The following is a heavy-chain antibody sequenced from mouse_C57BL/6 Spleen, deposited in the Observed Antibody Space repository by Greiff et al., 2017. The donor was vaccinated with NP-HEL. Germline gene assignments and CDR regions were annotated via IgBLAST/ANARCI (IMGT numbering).Heavy chain of an antibody. CDR1: GFTFSNYA. CDR2: ISDGGSYT. J-gene: IGHJ2*01. CDR3: ARGGYYYGSSYDYFDY. Sequence: EVQLQESGGGLVKPGGSLKLSCAASGFTFSNYAMSWVRQTPDKRLEWVATISDGGSYTYYPDNVKGRFTISRDNAKNNLYLQMSHLKSEDTAMYYCARGGYYYGSSYDYFDYWGQGTTLTVSS. D-gene: IGHD1-1*01. V-gene: IGHV5-4*01.